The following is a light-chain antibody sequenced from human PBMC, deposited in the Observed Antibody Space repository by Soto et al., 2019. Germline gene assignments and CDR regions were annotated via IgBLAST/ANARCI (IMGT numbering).Light chain of an antibody. J-gene: IGLJ3*02. CDR3: CSYAVSDTWV. CDR1: SSDVGGYNY. CDR2: DVS. Sequence: QSVLTQPRSVSGSPGQSVTISCTGTSSDVGGYNYVSWYQQHPGKAPKLMIYDVSKRPSGVPDRFSGSKSGNTASLTISGLQAEDEADYYCCSYAVSDTWVFGGGTKVTVL. V-gene: IGLV2-11*01.